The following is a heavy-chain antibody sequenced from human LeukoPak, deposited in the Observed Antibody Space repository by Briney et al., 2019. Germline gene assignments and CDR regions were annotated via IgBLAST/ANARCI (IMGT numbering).Heavy chain of an antibody. CDR1: GFTFSSYW. D-gene: IGHD2-21*02. CDR2: INSDGSST. J-gene: IGHJ4*02. CDR3: ARDAPICGGNCYMQY. Sequence: GESLRLSCAASGFTFSSYWMHWVRQAPGKGLVWVSRINSDGSSTSYADSVKGRFTISRDNAKNTLYLQMNSLRAEDTAVYYCARDAPICGGNCYMQYWGQGTLVTVSS. V-gene: IGHV3-74*01.